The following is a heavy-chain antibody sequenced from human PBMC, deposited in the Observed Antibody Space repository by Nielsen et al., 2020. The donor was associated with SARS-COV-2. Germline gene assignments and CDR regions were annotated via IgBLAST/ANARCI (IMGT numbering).Heavy chain of an antibody. CDR1: GFTFDDYA. V-gene: IGHV3-9*01. CDR3: ATGAAAGTGNYYYGMDV. CDR2: ISWNSGSI. D-gene: IGHD6-13*01. Sequence: SLKISCAASGFTFDDYAMHWVRQAPGKGLEWVSGISWNSGSIGYADSVKGRFTISRDNAKNSPYLQMNSLRAEDTALYYCATGAAAGTGNYYYGMDVWGQGTTVTVSS. J-gene: IGHJ6*02.